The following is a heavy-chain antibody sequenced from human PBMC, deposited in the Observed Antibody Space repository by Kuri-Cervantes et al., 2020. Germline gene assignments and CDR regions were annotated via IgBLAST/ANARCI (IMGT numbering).Heavy chain of an antibody. CDR3: GAPWEANVDV. V-gene: IGHV3-23*01. J-gene: IGHJ6*04. Sequence: GESLKISCAASGFTFSTHAMAWVRQAPGRGLDWVSAITGNGDSTYYADSVRGRFTISRDNSRNTLYLQMNSLRVEDTAVYYCGAPWEANVDVWGKGTSVTVSS. CDR1: GFTFSTHA. CDR2: ITGNGDST. D-gene: IGHD1-26*01.